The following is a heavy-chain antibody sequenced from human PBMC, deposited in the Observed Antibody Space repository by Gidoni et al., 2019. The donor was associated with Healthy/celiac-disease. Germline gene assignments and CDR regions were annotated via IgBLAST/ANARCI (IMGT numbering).Heavy chain of an antibody. CDR2: IYYSGST. CDR3: ARVAAAGTPLGVVDN. V-gene: IGHV4-59*01. Sequence: QVQLQESGPGLVKPSETLSLTCTVSGGSISSYYWRWIRQPPGKGLEWIGYIYYSGSTNYNPSLKSRVTISVDTSKNQFSLKLSSVTAADTAVYYCARVAAAGTPLGVVDNWGQGTLVTVSS. J-gene: IGHJ1*01. CDR1: GGSISSYY. D-gene: IGHD6-13*01.